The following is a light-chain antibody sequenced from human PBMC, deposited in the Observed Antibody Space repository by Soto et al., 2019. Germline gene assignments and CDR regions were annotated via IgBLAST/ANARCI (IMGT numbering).Light chain of an antibody. CDR2: NVV. CDR1: QGVDRY. J-gene: IGKJ4*01. V-gene: IGKV1D-12*01. Sequence: TQVAQSPSSVSASVGDTITITCRASQGVDRYLAWYQQRAGGAPKLLIHNVVTLHRGAPPRFRGCVSGTDFTLTIAPLLHEAFMNSFYQQADRVLTFGGGTRVDSK. CDR3: QQADRVLT.